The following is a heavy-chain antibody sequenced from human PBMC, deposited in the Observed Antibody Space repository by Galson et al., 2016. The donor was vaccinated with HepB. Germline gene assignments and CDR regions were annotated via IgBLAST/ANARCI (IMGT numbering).Heavy chain of an antibody. CDR1: GFAFSSHW. J-gene: IGHJ5*02. CDR3: VRDHSVVPTTAYNWFDP. D-gene: IGHD4-23*01. CDR2: INSDGTIS. Sequence: SLRLSCAASGFAFSSHWMHWVRQDLGKGLVWVSRINSDGTISNYADSLKGRFTISRDNAKNTLYLQMNSLRAEDTAVYFCVRDHSVVPTTAYNWFDPWGRGTLVTVSS. V-gene: IGHV3-74*01.